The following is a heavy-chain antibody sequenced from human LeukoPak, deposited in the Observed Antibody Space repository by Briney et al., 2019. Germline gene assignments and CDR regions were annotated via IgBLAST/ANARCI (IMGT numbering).Heavy chain of an antibody. CDR2: IEYDGSNE. Sequence: GGSLRLSCAASGFTFSIYGMHWVRQAPGKGLEWVAFIEYDGSNEYYADSVKGRFTISRDTSRNTLYLQMSSLRAEDTAVYFCTRVGYCATTSCRTAFDIWGQGTMVTVSS. V-gene: IGHV3-30*03. D-gene: IGHD2-2*01. CDR1: GFTFSIYG. J-gene: IGHJ3*02. CDR3: TRVGYCATTSCRTAFDI.